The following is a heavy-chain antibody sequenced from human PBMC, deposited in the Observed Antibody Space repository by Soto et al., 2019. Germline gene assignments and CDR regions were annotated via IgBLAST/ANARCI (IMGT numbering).Heavy chain of an antibody. V-gene: IGHV4-38-2*02. CDR2: IYPSWSA. Sequence: ETLSLTCAVSCFSFSNNYFWGWIRQPPGKGLEWIERIYPSWSAYYNPSLKSRVTISVDTAKSQFSLKLSHVTAADTAVYYCERDRVDGSFLGYYYGMDVWAQGTKVT. J-gene: IGHJ6*02. CDR1: CFSFSNNYF. D-gene: IGHD3-3*01. CDR3: ERDRVDGSFLGYYYGMDV.